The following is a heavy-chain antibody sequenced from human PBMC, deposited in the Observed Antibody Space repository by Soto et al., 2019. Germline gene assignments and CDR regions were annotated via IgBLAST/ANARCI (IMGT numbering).Heavy chain of an antibody. CDR1: GFTFSSYS. CDR3: ARDLAAATGFN. Sequence: PGGSLRLSCAASGFTFSSYSMNWVRQAPGKGLEWVSSISSSSSYIYYADSVKGRFTISRDNAKNSLCLQMNSLRAEDTAVYYCARDLAAATGFNWGQGTLVTVSS. J-gene: IGHJ4*02. V-gene: IGHV3-21*01. D-gene: IGHD6-13*01. CDR2: ISSSSSYI.